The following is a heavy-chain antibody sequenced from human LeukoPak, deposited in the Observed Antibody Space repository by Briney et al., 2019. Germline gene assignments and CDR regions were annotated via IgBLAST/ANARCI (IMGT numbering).Heavy chain of an antibody. CDR1: GFTFSNAW. CDR3: TTGGRRYSSGWYMYYYYYMDV. D-gene: IGHD6-19*01. J-gene: IGHJ6*03. CDR2: IKSKTDGGTT. Sequence: PGGSLRLSCAASGFTFSNAWMSWVRQAPGKGLEWVGRIKSKTDGGTTDYAAPVKGRFTISRDDSKNTLYLQMNSLKTEDTAVYYCTTGGRRYSSGWYMYYYYYMDVWGKGTTVTISS. V-gene: IGHV3-15*01.